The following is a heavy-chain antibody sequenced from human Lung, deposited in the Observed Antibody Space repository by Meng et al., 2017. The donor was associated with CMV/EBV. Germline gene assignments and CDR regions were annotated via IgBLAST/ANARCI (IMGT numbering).Heavy chain of an antibody. CDR2: ISGSGGST. CDR1: GYTFSSYS. D-gene: IGHD7-27*01. J-gene: IGHJ4*02. CDR3: VKGWQNLGDY. Sequence: GESLKISCRASGYTFSSYSMSWVRQAPGKGLEWVSSISGSGGSTYSADSVKGRLTISRDNSESTLYLQMNSLTAEDTAIYYCVKGWQNLGDYWGQGTPVTVSS. V-gene: IGHV3-23*01.